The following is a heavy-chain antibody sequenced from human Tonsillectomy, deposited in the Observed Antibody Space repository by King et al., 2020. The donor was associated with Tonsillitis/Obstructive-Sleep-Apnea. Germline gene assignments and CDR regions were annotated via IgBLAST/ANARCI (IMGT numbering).Heavy chain of an antibody. Sequence: VQLVESGAEVKKPGASVKVSCKASGYTFSTYGISWVRQAPGQGLEWMGWISAYNGDTNYAQKFQGRVTMTTDTSTSTAYMELRSLRSDDTAVYYCARDIIVVPGDIPRHDCYLDYWGQGTLVTVAS. CDR2: ISAYNGDT. D-gene: IGHD2-2*01. J-gene: IGHJ4*02. V-gene: IGHV1-18*01. CDR3: ARDIIVVPGDIPRHDCYLDY. CDR1: GYTFSTYG.